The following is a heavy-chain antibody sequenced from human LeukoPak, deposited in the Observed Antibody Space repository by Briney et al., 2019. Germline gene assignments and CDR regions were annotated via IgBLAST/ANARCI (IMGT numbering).Heavy chain of an antibody. CDR2: IYTSGGT. D-gene: IGHD2-21*01. CDR3: AGRGSNSGTFDI. V-gene: IGHV4-61*02. CDR1: GGSITNLDYY. J-gene: IGHJ3*02. Sequence: PSQTLSLTCTVSGGSITNLDYYWTWIRQPAGKRLEWIGRIYTSGGTSYNPSLKSRVTMSVDRSKNQISLNLASLTAGDTALYYCAGRGSNSGTFDIWGPGTFVTVSS.